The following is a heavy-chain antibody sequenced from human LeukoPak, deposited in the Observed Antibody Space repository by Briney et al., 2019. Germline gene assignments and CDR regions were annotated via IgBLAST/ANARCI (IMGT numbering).Heavy chain of an antibody. V-gene: IGHV4-39*01. Sequence: PSGTLSLTCTVSGGSISSSSYYWGWIRQPPGKGLEWIGSIYYSGSTYYNPSLKSRVTISVDTSKNQFSLKLSSVTAADTAVYYCARLFVVPAASWFDPWGQGTLVTVSS. D-gene: IGHD2-2*01. CDR3: ARLFVVPAASWFDP. CDR2: IYYSGST. CDR1: GGSISSSSYY. J-gene: IGHJ5*02.